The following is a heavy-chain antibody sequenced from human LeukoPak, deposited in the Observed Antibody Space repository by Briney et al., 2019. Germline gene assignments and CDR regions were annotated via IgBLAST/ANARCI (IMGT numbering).Heavy chain of an antibody. V-gene: IGHV4-59*01. CDR1: GGSINSYY. Sequence: SETLSLTCTVSGGSINSYYWTWIRQPPGKGLEWIGNIYNSGNTNYNPSLKSRVTISVDTSKNQFSLKLSSVTAAYTAVYYCARETSQKGAHYMDVWGKGTTVTISS. CDR2: IYNSGNT. D-gene: IGHD3-16*01. CDR3: ARETSQKGAHYMDV. J-gene: IGHJ6*03.